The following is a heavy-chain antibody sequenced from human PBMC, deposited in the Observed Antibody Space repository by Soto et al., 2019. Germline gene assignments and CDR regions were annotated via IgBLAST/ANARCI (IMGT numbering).Heavy chain of an antibody. D-gene: IGHD1-26*01. Sequence: GGSLRLSCAASGFTFSSYGMHWVRQAPGKGLEWVAVIWYDGSNKYYADSVKGRFTISRDNSKNTLYLQMNSLRAEDTAVYYCARDTSEYSGSYRYYYYGMDVWGQGTTVTVSS. J-gene: IGHJ6*02. V-gene: IGHV3-33*01. CDR3: ARDTSEYSGSYRYYYYGMDV. CDR1: GFTFSSYG. CDR2: IWYDGSNK.